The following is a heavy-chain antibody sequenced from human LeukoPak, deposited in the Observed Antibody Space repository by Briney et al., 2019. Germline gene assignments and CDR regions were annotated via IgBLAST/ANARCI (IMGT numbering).Heavy chain of an antibody. CDR1: GGTFSSYA. J-gene: IGHJ1*01. D-gene: IGHD3-22*01. Sequence: SVKVSCKASGGTFSSYAISWVRQAPGQGLEWMGRIIPILGIANYAQKFQGRVTITADKSTSTAYMELSSLRSGDTAVYYCARAYYYDSSGYQHWGQGTLVTVSS. CDR3: ARAYYYDSSGYQH. V-gene: IGHV1-69*04. CDR2: IIPILGIA.